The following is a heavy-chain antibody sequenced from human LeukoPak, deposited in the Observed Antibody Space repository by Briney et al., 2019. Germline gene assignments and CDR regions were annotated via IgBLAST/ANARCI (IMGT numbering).Heavy chain of an antibody. D-gene: IGHD6-19*01. CDR3: AKGPLIEVASTTWDY. CDR2: ISGSGGNT. Sequence: GGSLRLSCAASGFTFSSYAMSWVRQAPGKGLEWVSAISGSGGNTYYADSVKGRFTISRDNSKNTLYLQMNSLRVEDTAVYYCAKGPLIEVASTTWDYWGQGTLVTVSS. V-gene: IGHV3-23*01. J-gene: IGHJ4*02. CDR1: GFTFSSYA.